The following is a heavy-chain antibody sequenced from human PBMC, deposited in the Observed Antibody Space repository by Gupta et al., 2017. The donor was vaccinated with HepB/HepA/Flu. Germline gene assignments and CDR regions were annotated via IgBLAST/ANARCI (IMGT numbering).Heavy chain of an antibody. CDR1: GFTFSSLA. Sequence: EVQLLESGGGLVQPGGSLRPSCAASGFTFSSLALGWVRQAPGKGLEWVSAISGSSNNTYYADSVKGRFTISRDNSKNTLYLQMNSLKAEDTAVYYCAKDFEGYCSVTSCSYFDNWGQGTLVTVSS. CDR2: ISGSSNNT. V-gene: IGHV3-23*01. J-gene: IGHJ4*02. D-gene: IGHD2-2*01. CDR3: AKDFEGYCSVTSCSYFDN.